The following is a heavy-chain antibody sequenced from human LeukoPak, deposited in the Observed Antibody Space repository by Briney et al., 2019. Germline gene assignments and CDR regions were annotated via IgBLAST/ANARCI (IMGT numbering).Heavy chain of an antibody. CDR2: IYTSGST. CDR3: AREYSSGWYLFDY. Sequence: SETLSLTCAVYGGSFSGYYWSWIRQPAGKGLEWIGRIYTSGSTNYNPSLKSRVTMPVDTSKNQFSLKLSSVTAADTAVYYCAREYSSGWYLFDYWGQGTLVTVSS. D-gene: IGHD6-19*01. CDR1: GGSFSGYY. V-gene: IGHV4-4*07. J-gene: IGHJ4*02.